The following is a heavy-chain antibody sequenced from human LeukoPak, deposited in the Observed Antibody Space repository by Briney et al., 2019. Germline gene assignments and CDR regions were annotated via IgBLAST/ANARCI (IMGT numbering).Heavy chain of an antibody. J-gene: IGHJ6*02. Sequence: SSVNVSCQASVGTFSSYASSWVRQAPGQGLEWMGRIIPILCIANYAQKFQGRVTITADKSTSTAYMELSSLRSEDTAVYYCARDHIVVVTARSTNYYYYGMDVWGQGTTVTVSS. V-gene: IGHV1-69*04. CDR1: VGTFSSYA. CDR3: ARDHIVVVTARSTNYYYYGMDV. CDR2: IIPILCIA. D-gene: IGHD2-21*02.